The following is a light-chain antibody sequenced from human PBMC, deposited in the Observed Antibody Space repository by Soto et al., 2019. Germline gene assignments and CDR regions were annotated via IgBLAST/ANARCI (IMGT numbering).Light chain of an antibody. CDR2: AAS. Sequence: DIQMTKSPSSLSASVGDRVTITCRASESIARHLNWYQQKPGKAPKLLIYAASILQNRAPSRFRGGGSGTDFTLAIRYLQPEDGATYYCQQAYSRLSITFGQGTRLEIK. V-gene: IGKV1-39*01. CDR1: ESIARH. J-gene: IGKJ5*01. CDR3: QQAYSRLSIT.